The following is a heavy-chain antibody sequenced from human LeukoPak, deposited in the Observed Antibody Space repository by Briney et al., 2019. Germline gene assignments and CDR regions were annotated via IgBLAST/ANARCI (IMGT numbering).Heavy chain of an antibody. D-gene: IGHD2-21*02. J-gene: IGHJ3*02. Sequence: ASVKVSCKASGYTFTGYYMHWVRQAPGQGLEWMGWINPNSGGTNYAQKFQGRVTMTRDTSISTAYMELSRLRSDDTAVYYCARGDDWGPSHAFDIWGQGTMVTVSS. CDR1: GYTFTGYY. V-gene: IGHV1-2*02. CDR2: INPNSGGT. CDR3: ARGDDWGPSHAFDI.